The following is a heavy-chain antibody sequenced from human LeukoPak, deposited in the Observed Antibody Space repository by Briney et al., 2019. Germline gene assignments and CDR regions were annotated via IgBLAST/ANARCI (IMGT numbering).Heavy chain of an antibody. Sequence: GGSLRLSCAASGFTFSGFWMNWLRQAPGKGLEWVANIKQDGSEKYYVDSVKGRFTISRDNAKNSLFLQMNSLRAEDTAVYYCARDEYRSRWLHPWGQGTLVTVTS. CDR1: GFTFSGFW. J-gene: IGHJ5*02. D-gene: IGHD4-11*01. CDR2: IKQDGSEK. CDR3: ARDEYRSRWLHP. V-gene: IGHV3-7*01.